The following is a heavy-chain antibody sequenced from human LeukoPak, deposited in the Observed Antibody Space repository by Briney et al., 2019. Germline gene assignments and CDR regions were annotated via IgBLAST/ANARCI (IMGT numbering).Heavy chain of an antibody. J-gene: IGHJ4*02. V-gene: IGHV3-7*03. CDR1: GFAFRNFW. CDR3: ARGCGSLSLGY. CDR2: TKQDGSGK. D-gene: IGHD1-26*01. Sequence: GGSLRLSCAASGFAFRNFWMSWVRQAPGKGLELVANTKQDGSGKYYVDSVEGRFTVSRDNAKNSLYLQMNSLRAEDTAVYYCARGCGSLSLGYWGQGTLVAVSS.